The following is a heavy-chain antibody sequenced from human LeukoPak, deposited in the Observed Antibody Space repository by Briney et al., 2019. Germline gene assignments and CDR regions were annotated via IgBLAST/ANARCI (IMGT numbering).Heavy chain of an antibody. Sequence: ASVKVSCKASGYTFNSYGTSWVRQAPGQGLEWMGWISPDSGNTHYVQKFQGRVTMTTDTSTSTAYMELTSLRSDDTAVYYCARIEYDFWSRYYGIDYWGKGTLVSVSS. D-gene: IGHD3-3*01. CDR3: ARIEYDFWSRYYGIDY. V-gene: IGHV1-18*01. CDR1: GYTFNSYG. J-gene: IGHJ4*02. CDR2: ISPDSGNT.